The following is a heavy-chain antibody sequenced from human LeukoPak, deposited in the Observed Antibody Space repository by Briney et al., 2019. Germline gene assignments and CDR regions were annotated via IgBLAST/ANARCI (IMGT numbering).Heavy chain of an antibody. V-gene: IGHV3-74*01. D-gene: IGHD3-9*01. CDR2: INSDGSST. Sequence: RRSPCKEQIKFSRINSDGSSTSYPDSVKGRFTISRDNAKNTLYLQMNSLRAEDTAVYYCARDMYYDIWTGYFTYAFDIWGQGTMVTVSS. J-gene: IGHJ3*02. CDR3: ARDMYYDIWTGYFTYAFDI.